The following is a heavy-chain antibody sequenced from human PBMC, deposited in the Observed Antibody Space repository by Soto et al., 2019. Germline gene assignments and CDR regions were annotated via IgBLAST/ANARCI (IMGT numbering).Heavy chain of an antibody. CDR3: AGRIAVAGGTSDY. CDR2: ISGSGGST. D-gene: IGHD6-19*01. Sequence: GGSLRLSCAASGFTFSSYAMSWVRQAPGKGLEWVSAISGSGGSTYYADSVKGRFTISRDNSKNTLYLQMNSLRAEDTAVYYCAGRIAVAGGTSDYWGQGTLVTVSS. J-gene: IGHJ4*02. V-gene: IGHV3-23*01. CDR1: GFTFSSYA.